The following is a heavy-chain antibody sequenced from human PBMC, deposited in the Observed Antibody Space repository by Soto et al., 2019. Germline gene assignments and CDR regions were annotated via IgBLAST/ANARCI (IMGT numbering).Heavy chain of an antibody. D-gene: IGHD3-3*01. J-gene: IGHJ5*02. CDR2: IYYSGST. V-gene: IGHV4-30-4*01. CDR3: ARGVPPDFWSGSFGFDP. CDR1: GGSISSGDYY. Sequence: SSETLSLTCTVSGGSISSGDYYWSWIRQPPGKGLEWIGYIYYSGSTYYNPSLKSRVTISVDTSKNQFSLKLSSVTAADTAVYYCARGVPPDFWSGSFGFDPWGQGTLVTVSS.